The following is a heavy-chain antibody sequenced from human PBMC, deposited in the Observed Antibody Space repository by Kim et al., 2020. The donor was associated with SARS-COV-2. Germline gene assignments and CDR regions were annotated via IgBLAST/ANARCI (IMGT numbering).Heavy chain of an antibody. CDR3: AGDTGQRITIFYLGMDV. D-gene: IGHD3-3*01. Sequence: GGSLRLSCAASGFTFSSYSMNWVRQAPGKGLEWVSYISSSSSTIYYADSVKGRFTISRDNAKNSLYLQMNSLRDEDTAVYYCAGDTGQRITIFYLGMDVWGQGTTVTVSS. J-gene: IGHJ6*02. CDR2: ISSSSSTI. V-gene: IGHV3-48*02. CDR1: GFTFSSYS.